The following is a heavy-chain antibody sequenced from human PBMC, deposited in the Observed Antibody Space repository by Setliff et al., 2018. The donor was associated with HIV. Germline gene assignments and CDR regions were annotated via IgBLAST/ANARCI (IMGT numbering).Heavy chain of an antibody. Sequence: PGGSLRLSCAASGITFSRYAMHWVRQAPGEGLEWVGFIRTNARGGATEYAASVKGRFTISRDDSKSIAYLQMSSLKIEDTAVYYCTRDHRFVDRYPDWWGQGTLVTVSS. V-gene: IGHV3-49*04. CDR1: GITFSRYA. CDR3: TRDHRFVDRYPDW. D-gene: IGHD3-9*01. CDR2: IRTNARGGAT. J-gene: IGHJ4*02.